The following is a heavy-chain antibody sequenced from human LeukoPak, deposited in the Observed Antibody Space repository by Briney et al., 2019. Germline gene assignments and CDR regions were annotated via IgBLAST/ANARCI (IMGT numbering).Heavy chain of an antibody. CDR1: GGTFSGYA. CDR3: AREWHGSGSYYIDWFDP. D-gene: IGHD3-10*01. CDR2: IIPIFGTA. V-gene: IGHV1-69*13. Sequence: GASVKVSCKASGGTFSGYAISWVRQAPGQGLEWMGGIIPIFGTANYAQKFQGRVTITADESTSTAYMELSSLRSEDTAVYYCAREWHGSGSYYIDWFDPWGQGTLVTVSS. J-gene: IGHJ5*02.